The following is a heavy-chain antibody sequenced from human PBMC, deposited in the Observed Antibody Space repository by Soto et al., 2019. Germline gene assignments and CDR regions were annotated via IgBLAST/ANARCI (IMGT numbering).Heavy chain of an antibody. CDR1: GGAFSGYY. Sequence: QVQLQQWGAELFKPSETLSLTCAVYGGAFSGYYWTWIRPPPGTGLEWIGEINHSESTHYNPFLKSPAHTSVDAAQNQFSLKLPSGTAADTAVYYCARDKITGLFDYWGQGTLVTVSS. CDR2: INHSEST. V-gene: IGHV4-34*01. D-gene: IGHD2-8*02. J-gene: IGHJ4*02. CDR3: ARDKITGLFDY.